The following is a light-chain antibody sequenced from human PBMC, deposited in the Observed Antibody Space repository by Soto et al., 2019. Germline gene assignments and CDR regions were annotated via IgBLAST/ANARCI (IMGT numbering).Light chain of an antibody. Sequence: DIQMTQSPSSVSASVGDRVTITCRASQITSWLAWYQQKPGEAPKLPIYATSSLQSGVPSRFSGSGSGTDFTLTISSLQPDDFATYFCQEANSFTFGGGTKVEIQ. CDR1: QITSW. CDR3: QEANSFT. J-gene: IGKJ4*01. CDR2: ATS. V-gene: IGKV1-12*02.